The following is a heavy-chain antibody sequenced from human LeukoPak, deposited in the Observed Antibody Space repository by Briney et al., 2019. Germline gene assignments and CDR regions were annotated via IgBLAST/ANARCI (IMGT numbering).Heavy chain of an antibody. CDR2: ISYDGTNK. J-gene: IGHJ5*02. Sequence: GRSLRLSCAASGFTFSRYAMHWVRQAPGKGLEWVALISYDGTNKYYADSVKGRFTISRDNSKNTLYLQINNLRPEDTAVYYCATTVLGRADWLDPWGLGTLVTVSS. D-gene: IGHD7-27*01. CDR1: GFTFSRYA. CDR3: ATTVLGRADWLDP. V-gene: IGHV3-30*04.